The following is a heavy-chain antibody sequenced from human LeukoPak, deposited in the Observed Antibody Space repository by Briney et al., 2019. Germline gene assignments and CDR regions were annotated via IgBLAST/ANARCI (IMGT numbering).Heavy chain of an antibody. D-gene: IGHD4-23*01. J-gene: IGHJ4*02. CDR3: ARRGDGGRSFDY. CDR2: IYSGGNT. V-gene: IGHV3-53*01. Sequence: AGGSLRLSCAASGFTVSSNYLSWVRQAQGKGLECVSVIYSGGNTYYSDSVKGRFTISRDNSKNTLFLQMNSLRVEDTAVYYCARRGDGGRSFDYWGQGTLVTVSS. CDR1: GFTVSSNY.